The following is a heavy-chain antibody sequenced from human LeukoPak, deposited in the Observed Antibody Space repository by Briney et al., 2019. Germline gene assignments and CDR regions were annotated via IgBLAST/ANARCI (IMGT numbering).Heavy chain of an antibody. CDR2: INPNSGGT. J-gene: IGHJ4*02. V-gene: IGHV1-2*02. Sequence: GASVKVSCKASGYTXTGYYMHWVRQAPGQGLEWMGWINPNSGGTNYAQKFQGRVTMTRDTSISTAYMELSSLKASDTAMYYCARRRSLRGYSYGYSDYWGQGTLVTVSS. CDR1: GYTXTGYY. CDR3: ARRRSLRGYSYGYSDY. D-gene: IGHD5-18*01.